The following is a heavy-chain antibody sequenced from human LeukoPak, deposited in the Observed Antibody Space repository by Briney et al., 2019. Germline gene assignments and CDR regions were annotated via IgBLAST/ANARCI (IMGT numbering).Heavy chain of an antibody. D-gene: IGHD2-2*01. CDR3: ARVTKTYYYYMDV. Sequence: PSETLSLTCTVSGDSISIYYWSWIRQPPGKGLEWIGYIYYSGSTNYNPSLKSRVTISVDTSKNQFSLKLSSVTAADTAVYYCARVTKTYYYYMDVWGKGTTVTVSS. CDR1: GDSISIYY. J-gene: IGHJ6*03. CDR2: IYYSGST. V-gene: IGHV4-59*01.